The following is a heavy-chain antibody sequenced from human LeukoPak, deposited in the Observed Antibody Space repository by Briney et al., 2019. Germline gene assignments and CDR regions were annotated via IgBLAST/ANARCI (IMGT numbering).Heavy chain of an antibody. D-gene: IGHD3-22*01. Sequence: SETLSLTCSVSGASISSYNWGWIRQPPGKGLEWIGHFYYSGSPNYTPSLRSRLTMSVDTSKNQFSLRLASATAADTALYYCATYYDSGVYYPFWGRGILVTVSS. J-gene: IGHJ4*02. CDR1: GASISSYN. CDR3: ATYYDSGVYYPF. CDR2: FYYSGSP. V-gene: IGHV4-59*08.